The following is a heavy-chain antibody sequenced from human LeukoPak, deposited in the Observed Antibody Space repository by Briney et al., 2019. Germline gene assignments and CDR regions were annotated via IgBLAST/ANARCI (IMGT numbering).Heavy chain of an antibody. Sequence: ASVKVSCKASGYTFTGYYMHWVRQAPGQGLEWMGWINPYSGETKYSQKFQARVTMTSDTSISTAYMELSRLTFDDTAIYYCARRGGKWNYVFADFWGQGTLVTVSS. CDR2: INPYSGET. CDR3: ARRGGKWNYVFADF. J-gene: IGHJ4*02. V-gene: IGHV1-2*02. CDR1: GYTFTGYY. D-gene: IGHD1-7*01.